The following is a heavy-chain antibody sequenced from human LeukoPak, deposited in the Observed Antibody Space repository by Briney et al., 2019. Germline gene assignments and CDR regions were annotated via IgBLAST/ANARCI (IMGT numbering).Heavy chain of an antibody. Sequence: SVTVSCTASGGTFSIYAISWVRQAPGQGLEWMGGIIPIFGTANYAQKFQGRVTITTDESTSTAYMELSSLRSEDTAVYYCARAGEMATALFDYWGQGTLVTVSS. CDR3: ARAGEMATALFDY. CDR2: IIPIFGTA. D-gene: IGHD5-24*01. V-gene: IGHV1-69*05. J-gene: IGHJ4*02. CDR1: GGTFSIYA.